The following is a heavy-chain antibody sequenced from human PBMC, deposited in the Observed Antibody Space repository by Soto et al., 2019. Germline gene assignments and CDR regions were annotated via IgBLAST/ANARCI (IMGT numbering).Heavy chain of an antibody. Sequence: PGGSLRLSCAASGFTFSSYSMNWVRQAPGKWLEWVSSISSSSSYIYYADSVKGRFTISRDNAKNSLYLQMNSLRAEDTAVYYCARDSDFWSGTFYYYYGMDVWGQGXTVTVYS. CDR1: GFTFSSYS. V-gene: IGHV3-21*01. CDR2: ISSSSSYI. D-gene: IGHD3-3*01. CDR3: ARDSDFWSGTFYYYYGMDV. J-gene: IGHJ6*02.